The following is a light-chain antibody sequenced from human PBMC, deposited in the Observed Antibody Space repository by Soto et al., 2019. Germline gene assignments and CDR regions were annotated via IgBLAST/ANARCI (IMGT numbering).Light chain of an antibody. CDR1: ESLLHSGGNTY. V-gene: IGKV2-24*01. Sequence: DIVLTQSPLSLPVTLGQPASLSCRSSESLLHSGGNTYLSWLHQRPGQPPRLLIYQISERLSGVPDRFSGSGAGTNFTLRISRVEAEYVGIFFCMQSSQLRTFGQGTKVEIK. CDR3: MQSSQLRT. CDR2: QIS. J-gene: IGKJ1*01.